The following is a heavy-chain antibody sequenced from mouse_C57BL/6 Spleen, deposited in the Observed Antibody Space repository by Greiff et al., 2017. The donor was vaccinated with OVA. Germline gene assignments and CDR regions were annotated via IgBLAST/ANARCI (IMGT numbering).Heavy chain of an antibody. V-gene: IGHV14-2*01. CDR2: IDPEDGET. Sequence: VQLQQSGAELVKPGASVKLSCTASGFNIKDYYMHWVKQRTEQGLEWIGRIDPEDGETKYAPKFQGKATITADTSSNTAYLQLSSLTSEDTAVYYGRPYDYDGYYAMDYWGQGTSVTVSS. CDR1: GFNIKDYY. CDR3: RPYDYDGYYAMDY. D-gene: IGHD2-4*01. J-gene: IGHJ4*01.